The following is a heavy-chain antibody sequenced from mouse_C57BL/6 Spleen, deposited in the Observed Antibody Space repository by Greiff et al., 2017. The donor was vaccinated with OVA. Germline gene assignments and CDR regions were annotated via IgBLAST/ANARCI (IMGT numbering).Heavy chain of an antibody. Sequence: QVQLQQPGTELVKPGASVKLSCKASGYTFTSYWMHWVKQRPGQGLEWIGNINPSNGGTNYNEKFKSKATLTVDKSSSTAYMQLSSLTSDDSAVYCCARSGYDVSRGWYFDVWGTGTTVTVSS. CDR1: GYTFTSYW. CDR2: INPSNGGT. CDR3: ARSGYDVSRGWYFDV. J-gene: IGHJ1*03. D-gene: IGHD1-1*01. V-gene: IGHV1-53*01.